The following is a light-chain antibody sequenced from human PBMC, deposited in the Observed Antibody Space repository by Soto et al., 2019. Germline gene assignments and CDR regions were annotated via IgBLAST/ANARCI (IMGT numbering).Light chain of an antibody. CDR3: ATWDDSLNGPK. CDR1: SSNIGINT. CDR2: TNN. V-gene: IGLV1-44*01. J-gene: IGLJ2*01. Sequence: QSVLTQPPSASGTPGQRVTISCSGSSSNIGINTVNWYQQLPGTAPKLLMYTNNQRPSGVPDRFSGSKSDTSASLAISGLQSEDEADYYCATWDDSLNGPKFGGGTKLTVL.